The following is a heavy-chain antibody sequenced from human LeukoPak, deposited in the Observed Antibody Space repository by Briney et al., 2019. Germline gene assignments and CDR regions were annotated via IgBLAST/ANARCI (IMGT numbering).Heavy chain of an antibody. CDR3: ARDRDRDIIGDGMDV. CDR2: ISYDGTNK. D-gene: IGHD2-15*01. V-gene: IGHV3-30*04. J-gene: IGHJ6*04. CDR1: GFILSSYA. Sequence: GGSLRLSCAAPGFILSSYAMYWVRQAPGKGLEWVAVISYDGTNKYYADSVKGRFTISRDNSKNTGYLQMNSLRTEDTAVYYCARDRDRDIIGDGMDVWGKGTTVTVSS.